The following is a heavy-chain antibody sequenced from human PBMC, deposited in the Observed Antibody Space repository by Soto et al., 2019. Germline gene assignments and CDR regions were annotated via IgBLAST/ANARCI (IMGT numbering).Heavy chain of an antibody. CDR1: GFTFSSYG. V-gene: IGHV3-33*01. CDR2: IWRDGSNQ. J-gene: IGHJ4*02. CDR3: ARERGQIDY. Sequence: QVQLVESGGGVVQPGRSLRLSCAASGFTFSSYGMQWVRQAPGKGLEWVAVIWRDGSNQYYADSVKGRFTVSRDNSKNTLYLQLNSLRVEDTAVYYCARERGQIDYWGQGTLVTVSS.